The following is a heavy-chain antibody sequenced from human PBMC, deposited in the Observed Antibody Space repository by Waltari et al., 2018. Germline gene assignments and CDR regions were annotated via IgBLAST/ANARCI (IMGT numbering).Heavy chain of an antibody. V-gene: IGHV1-2*02. Sequence: QVQLVQSGAEVKEPGASVKVSCKASGYTFTGTFLHWVRQAPGQGLEWMGCINPKNGDPNYAQKLQGSVTMTRDTSIGTAYMELGTLTTDDTAIYYCARENCGGDCLSTWGQGTLVTVSS. CDR2: INPKNGDP. CDR1: GYTFTGTF. D-gene: IGHD2-21*02. J-gene: IGHJ4*02. CDR3: ARENCGGDCLST.